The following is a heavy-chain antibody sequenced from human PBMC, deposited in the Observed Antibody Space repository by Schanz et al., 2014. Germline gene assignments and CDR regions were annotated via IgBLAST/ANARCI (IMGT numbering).Heavy chain of an antibody. Sequence: QVQLVQSGDEVKKPGASVKVSCKTSGYTFSDYGINWERQAPGQGLEWMGRIIPILGIANYAQKFQGRVTLTTDTSTSTAYMELRNLRSDDTAVYYCARAKRFGDMDVWGQGTTVTVSS. D-gene: IGHD3-10*01. CDR3: ARAKRFGDMDV. V-gene: IGHV1-18*01. CDR2: IIPILGIA. CDR1: GYTFSDYG. J-gene: IGHJ6*02.